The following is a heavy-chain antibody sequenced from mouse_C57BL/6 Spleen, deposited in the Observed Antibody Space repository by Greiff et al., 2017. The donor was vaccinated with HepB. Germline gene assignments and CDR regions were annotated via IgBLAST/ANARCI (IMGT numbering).Heavy chain of an antibody. V-gene: IGHV2-2*01. CDR1: GFSLTSYG. CDR2: IWSGGST. Sequence: QVQLKESGPGLVQPSQSLSITCTVSGFSLTSYGVHWVRQSPGKGLEWLGVIWSGGSTDYNAAFISRRSISKDNSKSQVFFKMNSRQADDTAIYYCARKGARYDYYAMDYWGQGTSVTVSS. J-gene: IGHJ4*01. CDR3: ARKGARYDYYAMDY. D-gene: IGHD1-1*02.